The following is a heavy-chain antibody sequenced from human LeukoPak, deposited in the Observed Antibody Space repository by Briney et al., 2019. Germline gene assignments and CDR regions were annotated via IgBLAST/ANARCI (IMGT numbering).Heavy chain of an antibody. CDR2: INPNSGGT. CDR3: ARAGYDILTGYYPSFDY. J-gene: IGHJ4*02. CDR1: GYTFTGYY. D-gene: IGHD3-9*01. Sequence: ASVKVSCKASGYTFTGYYMHWVRQAPGQGLEWMGWINPNSGGTNYAQKFQGRVTMTRDTSISTAYMELSRLRSDDTAVYYCARAGYDILTGYYPSFDYWGQGTLVTVSS. V-gene: IGHV1-2*02.